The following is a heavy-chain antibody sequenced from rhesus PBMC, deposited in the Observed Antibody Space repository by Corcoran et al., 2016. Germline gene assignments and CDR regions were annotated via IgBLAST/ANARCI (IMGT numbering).Heavy chain of an antibody. Sequence: QVQLQESGPGLVKPSETLSLTGAVSGYSISSGYYWGWIRQPSGKGLEYIGYISGSSGSTYYNPSLKIRVTISKDTSKNRFSLKLSSVTAADTAVYYCARDLEVAAAYAFDFWGQGLRVTVSS. CDR3: ARDLEVAAAYAFDF. CDR2: ISGSSGST. V-gene: IGHV4-99*02. CDR1: GYSISSGYY. J-gene: IGHJ3*01. D-gene: IGHD6-25*01.